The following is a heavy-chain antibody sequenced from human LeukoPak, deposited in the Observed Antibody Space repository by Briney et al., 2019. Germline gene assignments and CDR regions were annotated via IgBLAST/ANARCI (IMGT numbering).Heavy chain of an antibody. CDR3: TRGSIAYYYMDV. D-gene: IGHD3-22*01. J-gene: IGHJ6*03. Sequence: SETLSLTCAVYGGSFSGYYWSCIRQPPGKGLEWIGEINHSGRTNYNPSLKSRVTISVDTSKNQFSLKLSSVTAADTAVYYCTRGSIAYYYMDVWGKGTTVTISS. V-gene: IGHV4-34*01. CDR2: INHSGRT. CDR1: GGSFSGYY.